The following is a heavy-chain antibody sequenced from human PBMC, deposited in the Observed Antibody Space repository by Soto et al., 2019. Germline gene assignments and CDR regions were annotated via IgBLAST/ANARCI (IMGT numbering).Heavy chain of an antibody. J-gene: IGHJ1*01. CDR2: ISGSGGST. V-gene: IGHV3-23*01. Sequence: EVQLLESGGGLVQPGGSLRLSCAASGFTFSSYAMSWVRQAPGKGLEWVSAISGSGGSTYYADSVKGRFTISRDNSKNTLYLQMNSLRAEDTAVYYCAKDQSPFYCTSGVCYTFIDWGQGTLVTVSS. D-gene: IGHD2-8*01. CDR1: GFTFSSYA. CDR3: AKDQSPFYCTSGVCYTFID.